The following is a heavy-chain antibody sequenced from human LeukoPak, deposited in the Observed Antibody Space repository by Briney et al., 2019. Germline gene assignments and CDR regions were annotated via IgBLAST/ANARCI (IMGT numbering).Heavy chain of an antibody. CDR2: ISYDGSNK. CDR1: SFTFRSYA. D-gene: IGHD6-13*01. V-gene: IGHV3-30*04. J-gene: IGHJ4*02. CDR3: AIPGYSSSPALY. Sequence: GGSLCLSCPPSSFTFRSYAMHSVRHAPGKGLEWQAVISYDGSNKYYADSVKGRFTISRDNSKNTLYLQINSLRAEDTAVYYCAIPGYSSSPALYWGQGTLVTVSS.